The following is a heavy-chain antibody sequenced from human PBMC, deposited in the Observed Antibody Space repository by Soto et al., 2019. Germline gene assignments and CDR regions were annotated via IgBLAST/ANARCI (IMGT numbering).Heavy chain of an antibody. CDR2: ISWNSGKI. CDR3: AKDIGQQLALGYGLDV. CDR1: GFSFDDYA. J-gene: IGHJ6*02. D-gene: IGHD6-13*01. Sequence: VQLVESGGGLVQPGRSLRLTCVGSGFSFDDYAMHWVRQAPGKGLEWVSGISWNSGKIDYPDSVKGRLTVSRDNAKKSLYLQMNSLRGEDTALYFCAKDIGQQLALGYGLDVWGQGTTVTVSS. V-gene: IGHV3-9*01.